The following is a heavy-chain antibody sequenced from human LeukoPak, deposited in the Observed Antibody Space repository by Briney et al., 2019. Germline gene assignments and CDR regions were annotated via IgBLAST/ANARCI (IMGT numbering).Heavy chain of an antibody. J-gene: IGHJ4*02. Sequence: SETLSLTCAVYGGSFSGYYWSWIRQPPGKGLEWIGSIYYSGSTYYNPSLKSRVTISVDTSKNQFSLKLSSVTAADTAVYYCARRYGDYYFDYWGQGTLVTVSS. CDR3: ARRYGDYYFDY. CDR2: IYYSGST. V-gene: IGHV4-34*01. CDR1: GGSFSGYY. D-gene: IGHD4-17*01.